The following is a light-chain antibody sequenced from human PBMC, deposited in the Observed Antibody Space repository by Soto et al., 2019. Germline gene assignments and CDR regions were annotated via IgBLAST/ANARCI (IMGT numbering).Light chain of an antibody. CDR3: SAWDYSLSACV. Sequence: QSVLTQPPSASGTPGQRVTISCSGGSYNVGKNLVYWYQQRPGTAPKLSIFKNNQRPSGVPDRFSGSNSGSAVSLAISGLRSEDAADYFCSAWDYSLSACVFGGGTQLTVL. J-gene: IGLJ3*02. CDR2: KNN. V-gene: IGLV1-47*01. CDR1: SYNVGKNL.